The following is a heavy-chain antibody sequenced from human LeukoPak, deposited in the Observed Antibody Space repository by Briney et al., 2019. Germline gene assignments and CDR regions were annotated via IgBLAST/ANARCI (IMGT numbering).Heavy chain of an antibody. D-gene: IGHD1-26*01. CDR3: ASGVGATMSGYFDY. J-gene: IGHJ4*02. V-gene: IGHV3-23*01. Sequence: GGSLRLSCAASGFTFSSYTMTWVRQAPGKGLEWVSTIRSSGDSTYYADSVMGRFTIFRDNSKNTLYLQMNSLRAEDTAVYYCASGVGATMSGYFDYWGQGTLVTVSS. CDR1: GFTFSSYT. CDR2: IRSSGDST.